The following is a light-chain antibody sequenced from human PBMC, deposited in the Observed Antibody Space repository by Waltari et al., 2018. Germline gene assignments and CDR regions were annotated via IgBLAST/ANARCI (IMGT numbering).Light chain of an antibody. Sequence: SYELIQPPSVSVSPGQTASITCSGDKLEDKYACWYQQKPGQSPVLVIYQDNKRPSGFPERFSGSISGNTATLTISGTQAMDEADYYCQAWDSSTVVFGGGTKLTVL. V-gene: IGLV3-1*01. CDR1: KLEDKY. CDR2: QDN. CDR3: QAWDSSTVV. J-gene: IGLJ2*01.